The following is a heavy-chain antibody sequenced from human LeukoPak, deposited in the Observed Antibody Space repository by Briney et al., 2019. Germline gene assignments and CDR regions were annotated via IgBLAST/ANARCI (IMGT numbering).Heavy chain of an antibody. D-gene: IGHD2-2*01. V-gene: IGHV4-59*01. J-gene: IGHJ5*02. CDR3: ARSGYCSSTSCQIAGWFDP. CDR2: IYYSGST. CDR1: GGSISSYY. Sequence: SETLSLTCTVSGGSISSYYWSWIRQPPGKGLEWIGYIYYSGSTNYNPSLKSRVTISVDTSKNQFSLKLSSVTAADTAVYYCARSGYCSSTSCQIAGWFDPWGQGTLVTVSS.